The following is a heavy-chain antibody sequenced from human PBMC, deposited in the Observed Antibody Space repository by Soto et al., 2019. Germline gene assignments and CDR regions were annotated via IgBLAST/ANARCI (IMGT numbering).Heavy chain of an antibody. J-gene: IGHJ6*02. V-gene: IGHV1-69*06. CDR1: GGTFSSYA. CDR3: ASSSTVQGYYYYGMDV. D-gene: IGHD2-2*01. CDR2: IIPIFGTA. Sequence: SVKVYCKASGGTFSSYAISWVRQAPGQGLEWMGGIIPIFGTANYAQKFQGRVTITADKSTSTAYMELSSLRSEDTAVYYCASSSTVQGYYYYGMDVWGQGTTVTVSS.